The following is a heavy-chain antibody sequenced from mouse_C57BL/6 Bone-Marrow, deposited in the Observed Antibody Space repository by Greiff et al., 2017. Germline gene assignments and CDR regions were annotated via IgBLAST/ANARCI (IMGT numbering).Heavy chain of an antibody. J-gene: IGHJ1*03. CDR2: IDPSDSYT. V-gene: IGHV1-50*01. Sequence: QVQLQQPGAELVKPGASVKLSCKASGYTFTSYWMQWVKQRPGQGLEWIGEIDPSDSYTNYNQKFKGKATLTVDQSSRTAYMPLSSLTSEDSAVYYCAREEEIYYEYGRYFDVWGTGTTVTVSS. CDR3: AREEEIYYEYGRYFDV. CDR1: GYTFTSYW. D-gene: IGHD2-4*01.